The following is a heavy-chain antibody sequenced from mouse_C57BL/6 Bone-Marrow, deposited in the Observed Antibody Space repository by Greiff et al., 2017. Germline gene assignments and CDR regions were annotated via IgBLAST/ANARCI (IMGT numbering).Heavy chain of an antibody. CDR3: AKPYYYGSSCGYFDV. CDR2: IWRGGST. V-gene: IGHV2-5*01. CDR1: GFSLTSYG. Sequence: QVQLKQSGPGLVQPSQSLSITCTVSGFSLTSYGVHWVRQSPGKGLEWLGVIWRGGSTDYNAAFMSRLSITKDNSKSQVFFKMNSLQADDTAIYYCAKPYYYGSSCGYFDVWGTGTTVTVSS. J-gene: IGHJ1*03. D-gene: IGHD1-1*01.